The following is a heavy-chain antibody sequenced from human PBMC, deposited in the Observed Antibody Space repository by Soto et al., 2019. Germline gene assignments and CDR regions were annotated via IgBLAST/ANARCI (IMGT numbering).Heavy chain of an antibody. Sequence: GGSLRLSCAASGFTFSEYYMNWIRQAPGKGLQWVSYISGSSTYTNYADSVKGRFTISRDNAENSLHLQMNSLRAEDTAVYYCARSRRDGNNYYYYGMDVWGQGTTVTVSS. V-gene: IGHV3-11*06. J-gene: IGHJ6*02. D-gene: IGHD4-17*01. CDR2: ISGSSTYT. CDR1: GFTFSEYY. CDR3: ARSRRDGNNYYYYGMDV.